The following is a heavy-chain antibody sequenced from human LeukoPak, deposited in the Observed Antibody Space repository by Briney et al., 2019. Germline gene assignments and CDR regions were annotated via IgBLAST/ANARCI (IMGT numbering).Heavy chain of an antibody. D-gene: IGHD3-22*01. J-gene: IGHJ4*02. V-gene: IGHV3-13*04. Sequence: GGSLRLSCAASGFTFSSYDMHWVRHAIGKGLEWVSAIGTAGDTYYPGSVKGRFTISRENAKNSLYLQMNSLRAGDTAVYYCARVGRYSSGYYYDYWGQGTLVTVSS. CDR3: ARVGRYSSGYYYDY. CDR1: GFTFSSYD. CDR2: IGTAGDT.